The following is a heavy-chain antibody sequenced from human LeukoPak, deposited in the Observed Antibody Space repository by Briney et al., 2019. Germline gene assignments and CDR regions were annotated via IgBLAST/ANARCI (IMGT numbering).Heavy chain of an antibody. CDR2: INPNSGGT. D-gene: IGHD4-17*01. Sequence: ASVKVSCKASGYTFTSYYMHWVRQAPGQGLEWMGWINPNSGGTNYAQKFQGRVTMTRDTSISTAYMELSRLRSDDTAVYYCARGYYGDYEDYYYMDVWGKGTTVTVSS. CDR3: ARGYYGDYEDYYYMDV. V-gene: IGHV1-2*02. CDR1: GYTFTSYY. J-gene: IGHJ6*03.